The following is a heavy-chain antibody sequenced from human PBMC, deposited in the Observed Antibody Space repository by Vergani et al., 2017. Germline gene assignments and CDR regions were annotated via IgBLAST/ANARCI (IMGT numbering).Heavy chain of an antibody. CDR3: AGGEMLLRFLEWFSSSFYYYGMDV. J-gene: IGHJ6*02. D-gene: IGHD3-3*01. Sequence: QVQLVQSGAEVKKPGSSVKVSCKASGYTFTSYGISWVRQAPGQGLEWMGRIIPILGIANYAQKFQGRVTITADKSTSTAYMELSSLRSEDTAVYYCAGGEMLLRFLEWFSSSFYYYGMDVWGQGTTVTVSS. V-gene: IGHV1-69*04. CDR1: GYTFTSYG. CDR2: IIPILGIA.